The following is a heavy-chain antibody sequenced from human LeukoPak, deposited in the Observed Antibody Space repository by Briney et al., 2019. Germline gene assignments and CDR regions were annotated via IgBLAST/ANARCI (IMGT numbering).Heavy chain of an antibody. D-gene: IGHD3-3*01. J-gene: IGHJ4*02. CDR2: INPNSGGT. CDR3: ARASSVLRFLEWLLYY. CDR1: GYTFTGYY. V-gene: IGHV1-2*06. Sequence: ASVTVSCKASGYTFTGYYMHWVRQAPGQGLEWMGRINPNSGGTNYAQKFQGRVTMTRDTSISTAYMELSRLRSDDTAVYYCARASSVLRFLEWLLYYWGQGTLVTVSS.